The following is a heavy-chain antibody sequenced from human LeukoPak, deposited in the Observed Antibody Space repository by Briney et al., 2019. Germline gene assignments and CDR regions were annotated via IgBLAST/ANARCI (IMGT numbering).Heavy chain of an antibody. CDR2: IYYSGST. V-gene: IGHV4-59*01. J-gene: IGHJ6*02. Sequence: SETLSLTCTVSGGSISSYYWSWIRQPPGKGLEWIGYIYYSGSTNYNPSLKGRVTISVDTPKNQFSLKLSSVTAADTAVYYCARIYDSSGYYGSYGYYYGMDVWGQGTTVTVSS. D-gene: IGHD3-22*01. CDR1: GGSISSYY. CDR3: ARIYDSSGYYGSYGYYYGMDV.